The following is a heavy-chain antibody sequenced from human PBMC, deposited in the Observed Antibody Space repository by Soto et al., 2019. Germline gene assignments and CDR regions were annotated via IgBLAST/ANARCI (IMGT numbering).Heavy chain of an antibody. V-gene: IGHV1-69*01. D-gene: IGHD1-26*01. CDR2: IIPMFGAA. J-gene: IGHJ3*01. Sequence: QVQLMQSGAEVKKPGSSVKVSCTASGDSFSSKAISWVRQAPAQGLEWMGGIIPMFGAANYAQKFQARVTITADESTKTVHMELNSLRSEDTAMYYCAREWGSGDYTAFDVWGQGTMVTVSS. CDR3: AREWGSGDYTAFDV. CDR1: GDSFSSKA.